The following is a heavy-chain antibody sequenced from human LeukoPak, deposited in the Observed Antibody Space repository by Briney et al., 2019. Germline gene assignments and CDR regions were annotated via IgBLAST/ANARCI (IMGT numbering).Heavy chain of an antibody. D-gene: IGHD4-17*01. Sequence: SETLSLTCTVSGGSISSYSWSWTRQPAGKGLEWIGRIYTSGSTNYNPSLKSRVTMPVDTSKNQFSLKLSSVTAADTAVYYCASETRYGDFNYWGQGTLFTVSS. CDR2: IYTSGST. J-gene: IGHJ4*02. V-gene: IGHV4-4*07. CDR1: GGSISSYS. CDR3: ASETRYGDFNY.